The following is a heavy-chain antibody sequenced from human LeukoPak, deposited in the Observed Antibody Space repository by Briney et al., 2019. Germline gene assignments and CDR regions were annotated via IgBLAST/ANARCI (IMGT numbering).Heavy chain of an antibody. CDR1: GFTFGDYP. CDR3: TRDLEGGYSYGYTTFGY. V-gene: IGHV3-49*04. CDR2: IRSKAYGGTT. Sequence: GSLRLSFTGSGFTFGDYPVSWVRQAPGKGLKWVGFIRSKAYGGTTEYAASVKGRFTISRDDSKSIAYLQMNSLKTEDTAVYYCTRDLEGGYSYGYTTFGYWGQGTLVTVSS. J-gene: IGHJ4*02. D-gene: IGHD5-18*01.